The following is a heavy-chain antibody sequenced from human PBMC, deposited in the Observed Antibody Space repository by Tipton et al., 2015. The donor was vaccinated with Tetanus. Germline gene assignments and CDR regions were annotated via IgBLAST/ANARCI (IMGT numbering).Heavy chain of an antibody. V-gene: IGHV1-2*02. Sequence: QLVQSGAEMKKPGASVKVSCKASGYTFTGYYIYWVRQAPGQGLEWMGWIDPNSGGTVYAQKFQGRVTVTRDTSISTVYMELRSLRFDDTAVYYCARDRGDYIYYGMDVWGPGTTVTVS. CDR1: GYTFTGYY. J-gene: IGHJ6*02. CDR2: IDPNSGGT. CDR3: ARDRGDYIYYGMDV. D-gene: IGHD3-22*01.